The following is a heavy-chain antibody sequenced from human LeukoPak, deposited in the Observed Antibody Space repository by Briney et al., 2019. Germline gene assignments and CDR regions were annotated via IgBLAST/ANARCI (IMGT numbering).Heavy chain of an antibody. CDR2: ISGSGGST. CDR3: AKVPFSDIVATAWSY. V-gene: IGHV3-23*01. Sequence: GGSLRLSCAASGFTFSSYAMSWVRQAPGKGLEWVSAISGSGGSTYYADSAKGRFTISRDNSKNTLYLQMNSLRAEDTAVYYCAKVPFSDIVATAWSYWGQGTLVTVSS. J-gene: IGHJ4*02. D-gene: IGHD5-12*01. CDR1: GFTFSSYA.